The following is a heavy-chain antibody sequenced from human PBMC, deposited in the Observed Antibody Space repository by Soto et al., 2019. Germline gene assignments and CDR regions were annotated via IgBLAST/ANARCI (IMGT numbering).Heavy chain of an antibody. CDR1: GFSLSTSGVG. Sequence: QITLKESGPTLVKPTQTLTLTCTFSGFSLSTSGVGVGWIRQPPGKALEWLALIYWDDDKRYSPSLKSRLTITKDTVKNLVVLTMTNMDPVDTATYYCAHVWWASGSGSPLDYWGQGTLVTVSS. CDR2: IYWDDDK. J-gene: IGHJ4*02. D-gene: IGHD3-10*01. CDR3: AHVWWASGSGSPLDY. V-gene: IGHV2-5*02.